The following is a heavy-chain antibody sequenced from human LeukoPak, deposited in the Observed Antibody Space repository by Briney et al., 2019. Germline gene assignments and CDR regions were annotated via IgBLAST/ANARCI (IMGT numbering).Heavy chain of an antibody. CDR1: SGSISTSNYY. D-gene: IGHD2-15*01. J-gene: IGHJ5*02. Sequence: SETLSLTCTVSSGSISTSNYYWGWVRQPPGKALEWIGNIFYTGSTYYSPSLKSRVTISVDTSKNQFSLKLSSVTAADTAVYYCARGYCSGGSCYPDWFDPWGQGTLVTVSS. V-gene: IGHV4-39*07. CDR2: IFYTGST. CDR3: ARGYCSGGSCYPDWFDP.